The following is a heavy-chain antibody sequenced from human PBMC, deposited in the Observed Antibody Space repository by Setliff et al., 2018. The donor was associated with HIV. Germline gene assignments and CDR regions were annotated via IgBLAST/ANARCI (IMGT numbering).Heavy chain of an antibody. CDR3: ARDATRGGDFDF. V-gene: IGHV3-74*01. CDR2: ITNDGSTT. Sequence: QPGGSLRLSCVASGFTFSSYWMDWVRQAPGKGLVWVARITNDGSTTTYADSVKGRFTMARDNAKNLVYLEMNSLNVEDTAVYYCARDATRGGDFDFWGQGTLVTVSS. J-gene: IGHJ4*02. CDR1: GFTFSSYW. D-gene: IGHD1-26*01.